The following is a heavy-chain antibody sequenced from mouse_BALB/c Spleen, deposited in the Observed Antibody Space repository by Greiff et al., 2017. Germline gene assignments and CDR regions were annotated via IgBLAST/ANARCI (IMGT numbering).Heavy chain of an antibody. CDR2: ISSGSSTI. V-gene: IGHV5-17*02. J-gene: IGHJ4*01. CDR3: ARRHYYGSSWGAMDY. CDR1: GFTFSSFG. Sequence: EVKLMESGGGLVQPGGSRKLSCAASGFTFSSFGMHWVRQAPEKGLEWVAYISSGSSTIYYADTVKGRFTISRDNPKNTLFLQMTSLRSEDTAMYYCARRHYYGSSWGAMDYWGQGTSVTVSS. D-gene: IGHD1-1*01.